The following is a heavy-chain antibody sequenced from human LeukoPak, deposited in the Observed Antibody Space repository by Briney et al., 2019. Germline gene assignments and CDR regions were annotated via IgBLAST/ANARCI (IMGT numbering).Heavy chain of an antibody. Sequence: GGSLRLSCAASGFTFSSYWMHWVRQAPGKGLVWVSRINSDGSSTSYADSVKGRFTISRDNAKNTLYLQMNSLRAEDTAVYYCARAGGYSYGYRWGQGTLVTVSS. CDR2: INSDGSST. J-gene: IGHJ5*02. V-gene: IGHV3-74*01. D-gene: IGHD5-18*01. CDR3: ARAGGYSYGYR. CDR1: GFTFSSYW.